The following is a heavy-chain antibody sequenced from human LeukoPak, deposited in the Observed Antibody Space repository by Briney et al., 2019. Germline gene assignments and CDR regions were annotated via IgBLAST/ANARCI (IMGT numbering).Heavy chain of an antibody. V-gene: IGHV3-48*03. D-gene: IGHD3-10*02. CDR2: ISSSGSTI. Sequence: GGSLRLSCAASGFTFSSYEMNWVREARGKGLEWVSYISSSGSTIYYADSVKGRFTISRDNAKYSLYLQMNSLRAEDTAVYYCAELGITMIGGVWGKGTTVTISS. J-gene: IGHJ6*04. CDR3: AELGITMIGGV. CDR1: GFTFSSYE.